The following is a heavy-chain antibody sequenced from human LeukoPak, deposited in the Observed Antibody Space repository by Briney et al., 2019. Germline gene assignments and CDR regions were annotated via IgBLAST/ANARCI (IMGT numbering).Heavy chain of an antibody. D-gene: IGHD6-6*01. CDR3: ARESYSSSSIWFDP. CDR1: GGSISSYY. V-gene: IGHV4-4*07. J-gene: IGHJ5*02. Sequence: SETLSLTCTVSGGSISSYYWSWIRQPAGKGLEWIGRIYTSGSTNYNPSLKGRVTMSVDTSKNQLSLKLSSVTAADTAVYFCARESYSSSSIWFDPWGQGTLVTVSS. CDR2: IYTSGST.